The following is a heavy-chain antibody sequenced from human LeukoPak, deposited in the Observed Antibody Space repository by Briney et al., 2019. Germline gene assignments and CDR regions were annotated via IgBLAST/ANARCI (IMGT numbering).Heavy chain of an antibody. CDR3: ATHPGGLQSGFDN. J-gene: IGHJ4*02. CDR1: GYSFTSYW. V-gene: IGHV5-10-1*01. Sequence: GESLRISCKGSGYSFTSYWISWERQMPGKGLEWMGRIDPSDSYTNYSPSFQGHVTISVDRSSSTAYIQWSRLKASDTAMYYCATHPGGLQSGFDNWGQGTLVTVSS. D-gene: IGHD5-24*01. CDR2: IDPSDSYT.